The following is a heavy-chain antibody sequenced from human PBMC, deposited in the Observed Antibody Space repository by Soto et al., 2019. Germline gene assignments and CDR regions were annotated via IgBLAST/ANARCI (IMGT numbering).Heavy chain of an antibody. D-gene: IGHD6-13*01. CDR2: ISYDGSNK. V-gene: IGHV3-30*18. Sequence: LRLSCAASGFTFSSYGMHWVRQAPGKGLEWVAVISYDGSNKYYADSVKGRFTISRDNSKNTLYLQMNSLGAEDTAVYYCAKRHGSIAAAGTSGGNDYWGQGTLVTVSS. CDR1: GFTFSSYG. CDR3: AKRHGSIAAAGTSGGNDY. J-gene: IGHJ4*02.